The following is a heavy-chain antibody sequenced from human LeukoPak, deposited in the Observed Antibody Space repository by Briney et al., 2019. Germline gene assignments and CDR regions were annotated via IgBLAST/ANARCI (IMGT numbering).Heavy chain of an antibody. V-gene: IGHV1-69*13. D-gene: IGHD6-19*01. CDR1: GGTFSSYA. Sequence: SVKVSCKASGGTFSSYAISWVRQAPGQGLEWMGGIIPIFGTANYAQKFQGRVTITADESTSTAYMELSSLRSEDTAVYYCARDPSRDQWAFDIWGQGTMVTVSS. J-gene: IGHJ3*02. CDR2: IIPIFGTA. CDR3: ARDPSRDQWAFDI.